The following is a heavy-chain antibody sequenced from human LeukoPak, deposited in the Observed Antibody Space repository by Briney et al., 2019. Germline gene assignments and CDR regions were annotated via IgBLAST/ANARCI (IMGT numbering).Heavy chain of an antibody. D-gene: IGHD2-15*01. CDR1: GGSISSYY. CDR2: IYYSGST. J-gene: IGHJ6*02. V-gene: IGHV4-59*01. CDR3: ATSSLGYRGMDV. Sequence: PSETLSLTCTVSGGSISSYYWSWIRQPPGKGLEWIGYIYYSGSTNYNPSLKSRVTISVDTSKNQLSLKLSSVTAADTAVYYCATSSLGYRGMDVWGQGTTVTVSS.